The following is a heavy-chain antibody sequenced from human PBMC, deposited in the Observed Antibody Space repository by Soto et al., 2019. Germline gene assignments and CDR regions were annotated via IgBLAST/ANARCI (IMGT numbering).Heavy chain of an antibody. CDR3: ARDPNGCYFDY. J-gene: IGHJ4*02. Sequence: SETLSLTCTVSGGSISSYYWSWIRQPPGKGLEWIGYIYYSGSTNYNPSLKNRVTISVDTSKNQFSLKLSSVTAADTAVYYCARDPNGCYFDYWGQGTLVTVSS. CDR1: GGSISSYY. V-gene: IGHV4-59*01. CDR2: IYYSGST. D-gene: IGHD2-8*01.